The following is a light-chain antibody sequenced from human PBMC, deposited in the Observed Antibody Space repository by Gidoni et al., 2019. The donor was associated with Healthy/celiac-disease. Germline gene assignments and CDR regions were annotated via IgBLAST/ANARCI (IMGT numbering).Light chain of an antibody. CDR2: DVS. CDR1: SSDVGGYNY. CDR3: SSYTSSSTV. Sequence: QSALTQPASVSGSPGQSITISCTGTSSDVGGYNYVSWYQQHPGKAPKLMIYDVSNRPSGVSNRFSGSKSGNPASLTISGLQAEDESDYYCSSYTSSSTVFGGGTKRXVX. J-gene: IGLJ2*01. V-gene: IGLV2-14*01.